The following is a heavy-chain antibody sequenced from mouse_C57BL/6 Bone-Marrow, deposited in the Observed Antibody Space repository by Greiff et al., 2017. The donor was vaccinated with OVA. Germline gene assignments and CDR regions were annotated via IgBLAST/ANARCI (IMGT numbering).Heavy chain of an antibody. V-gene: IGHV5-17*01. CDR2: ISSGSSTI. CDR1: GFTFSDYY. Sequence: EVKVVESGGGLVQPGGSLKLSCAASGFTFSDYYMYWVRQTPEKGLEWVAYISSGSSTIYYADTVKGRFTISRDNAKNTLFLQMTSLRSEDTAMYYCARDTTVRGWYFDVWGTGTTVTVSS. D-gene: IGHD1-1*01. CDR3: ARDTTVRGWYFDV. J-gene: IGHJ1*03.